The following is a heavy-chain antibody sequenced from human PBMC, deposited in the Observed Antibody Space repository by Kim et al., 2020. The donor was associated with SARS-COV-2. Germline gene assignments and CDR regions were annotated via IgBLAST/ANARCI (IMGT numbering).Heavy chain of an antibody. J-gene: IGHJ4*02. CDR3: ARDTRTHDFWSGYYTSFDY. D-gene: IGHD3-3*01. V-gene: IGHV4-39*07. Sequence: SETLSLTCTVSGGSISSSSYYWGWIRQPPGKGLEWIGSIYYSGSTYYNPSLKSRVTISVDTSKNQFSLKLSSVTAADTAVYYCARDTRTHDFWSGYYTSFDYWGQGTLVTVSS. CDR2: IYYSGST. CDR1: GGSISSSSYY.